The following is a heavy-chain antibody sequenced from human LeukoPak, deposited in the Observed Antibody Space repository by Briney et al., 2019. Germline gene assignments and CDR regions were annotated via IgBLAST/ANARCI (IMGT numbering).Heavy chain of an antibody. CDR2: INGSSSDT. V-gene: IGHV3-11*03. Sequence: GGSLRLSCAASGFTFSDYYMTWIRQAPGRGREWSSYINGSSSDTKYADSVKGRFTISRDNAKNSVYLLMNSLRAEDTAVYYCARRGTTYCTVDSCHPNWFDPWGQGTLVTVSS. J-gene: IGHJ5*02. D-gene: IGHD2-15*01. CDR3: ARRGTTYCTVDSCHPNWFDP. CDR1: GFTFSDYY.